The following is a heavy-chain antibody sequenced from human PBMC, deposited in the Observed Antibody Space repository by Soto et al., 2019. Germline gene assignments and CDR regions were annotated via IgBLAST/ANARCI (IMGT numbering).Heavy chain of an antibody. CDR1: GGSISSGGYY. CDR2: IYYSGST. Sequence: SETLSLTCTVSGGSISSGGYYWSWIRQHPGKGLEWIGYIYYSGSTYYNPSLKSRVTISVDTSKNQFSLKLSSVTAADTAVYYCARAYYYGSAQGWFDPWGQEPWSPSPQ. D-gene: IGHD3-10*01. CDR3: ARAYYYGSAQGWFDP. V-gene: IGHV4-31*03. J-gene: IGHJ5*02.